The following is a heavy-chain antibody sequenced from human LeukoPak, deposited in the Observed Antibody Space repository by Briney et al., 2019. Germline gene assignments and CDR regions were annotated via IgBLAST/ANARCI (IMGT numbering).Heavy chain of an antibody. CDR3: AKDRSEEFDY. Sequence: GGSLRLSCAASGLSFRSDAMSWVRQAPGKGLEWVSGISGSGGSTYYADSVKGRFTISRDNSKNTLYLQMNSLRAEDTAVYYCAKDRSEEFDYWGQGTLVTVSS. CDR1: GLSFRSDA. CDR2: ISGSGGST. J-gene: IGHJ4*02. V-gene: IGHV3-23*01.